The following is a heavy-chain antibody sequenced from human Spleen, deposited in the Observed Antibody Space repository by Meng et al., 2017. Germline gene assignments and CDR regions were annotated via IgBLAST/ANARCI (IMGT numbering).Heavy chain of an antibody. CDR2: VYYSGHT. CDR1: GGSISSYY. D-gene: IGHD3-16*01. V-gene: IGHV4-59*01. J-gene: IGHJ5*02. CDR3: AREKLGGWFDP. Sequence: SETLSLTCTVSGGSISSYYWSWIRQPPGKGLEWIGFVYYSGHTNYNPSLKSRLTISLDTSKSQFSLKLSSVTAADTAMYYCAREKLGGWFDPWGQGTLVTVSS.